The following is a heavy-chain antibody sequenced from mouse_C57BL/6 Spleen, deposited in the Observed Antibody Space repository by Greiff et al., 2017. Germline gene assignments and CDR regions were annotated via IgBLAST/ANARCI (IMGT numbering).Heavy chain of an antibody. CDR2: INYDGSST. J-gene: IGHJ1*03. D-gene: IGHD2-3*01. V-gene: IGHV5-16*01. Sequence: EVQRVESEGGLVQPGSSMKLSCTASGFTFSDYYMAWVRQVPEKGLEWVANINYDGSSTYYLDSLKSRFIISRDNAKNILYLQMSSLKSEDTATYYCARVDGGGYFDVWGTGTTVTVSS. CDR1: GFTFSDYY. CDR3: ARVDGGGYFDV.